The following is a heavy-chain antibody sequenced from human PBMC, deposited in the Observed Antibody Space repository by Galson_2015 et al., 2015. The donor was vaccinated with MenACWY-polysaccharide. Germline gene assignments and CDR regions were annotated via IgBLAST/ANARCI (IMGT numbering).Heavy chain of an antibody. CDR1: GFTFSSYG. V-gene: IGHV3-30*03. Sequence: SLRLSCAASGFTFSSYGMHWVRQAPGKGLEWVAVISYDGSNKYYADSVKGRFTISRDNSKNTLYLQMNSLRAEDTAVYYCGGGYSSSRYYYGMDVWGQGTTVTVSS. CDR2: ISYDGSNK. CDR3: GGGYSSSRYYYGMDV. J-gene: IGHJ6*02. D-gene: IGHD6-13*01.